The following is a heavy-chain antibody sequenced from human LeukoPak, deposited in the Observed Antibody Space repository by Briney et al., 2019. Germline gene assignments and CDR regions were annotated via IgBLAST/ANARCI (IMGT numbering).Heavy chain of an antibody. D-gene: IGHD5-12*01. V-gene: IGHV4-61*01. CDR2: IYFRGST. CDR3: ARAKGGFKPGYSGYDQRGAYFDY. CDR1: GGSVSSGSYY. Sequence: PSETLSLTCTVSGGSVSSGSYYWSWIRQPPGKGLEWIVYIYFRGSTNYNPSLKSRVTMSLDTSKNQFSLKLSSVTAADTAVYYCARAKGGFKPGYSGYDQRGAYFDYWGQGTLVTVSS. J-gene: IGHJ4*02.